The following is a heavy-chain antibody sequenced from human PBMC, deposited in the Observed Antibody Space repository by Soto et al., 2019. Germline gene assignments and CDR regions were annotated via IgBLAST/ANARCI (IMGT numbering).Heavy chain of an antibody. J-gene: IGHJ6*02. D-gene: IGHD1-26*01. Sequence: SVKVSCKASGGTFSSYAISWVRQAPGQGLEWMGGIVPIFGTANYAQKFQGRVTITADKSTSTAYMELSSLRSEDTAVYYCARAVYSGSYGYYYYYGMDVWGQGTTVTVSS. V-gene: IGHV1-69*06. CDR2: IVPIFGTA. CDR3: ARAVYSGSYGYYYYYGMDV. CDR1: GGTFSSYA.